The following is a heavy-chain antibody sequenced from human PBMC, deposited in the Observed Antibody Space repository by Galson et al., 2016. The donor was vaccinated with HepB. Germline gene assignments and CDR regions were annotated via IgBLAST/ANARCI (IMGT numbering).Heavy chain of an antibody. CDR1: GFSFRSYN. Sequence: SLRLSCAASGFSFRSYNMNWVRQAPGKGLEWVSYIGSRSDNIKYVDSVKGRFTISRDNDKNSLYLQMNSLEDDDTAMYYCARVYYANTGYKFFDLWGQGTLVTVSS. CDR2: IGSRSDNI. J-gene: IGHJ4*02. D-gene: IGHD3-22*01. CDR3: ARVYYANTGYKFFDL. V-gene: IGHV3-48*02.